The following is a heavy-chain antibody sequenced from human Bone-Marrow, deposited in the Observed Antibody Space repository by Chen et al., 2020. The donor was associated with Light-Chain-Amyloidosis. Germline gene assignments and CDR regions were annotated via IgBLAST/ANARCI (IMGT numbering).Heavy chain of an antibody. V-gene: IGHV4-34*01. CDR3: ARGAPYYGFWSGYYTRYYYYYMDV. D-gene: IGHD3-3*01. CDR1: GGSFSGYY. J-gene: IGHJ6*03. CDR2: INHSGST. Sequence: QVQLQQWGAGLLKPSETLSLTCAVYGGSFSGYYWSWIRQPPGKGLEWIGEINHSGSTNYNPSLKSRVTISVDTSKNQFSLKLSSVTAADTAVYYCARGAPYYGFWSGYYTRYYYYYMDVWGKGTTVTVSS.